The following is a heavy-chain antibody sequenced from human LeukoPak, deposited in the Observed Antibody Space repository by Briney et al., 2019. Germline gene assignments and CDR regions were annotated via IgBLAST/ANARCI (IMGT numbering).Heavy chain of an antibody. J-gene: IGHJ4*02. CDR2: ISYDGSNK. D-gene: IGHD3-9*01. CDR1: GFTFSSYG. Sequence: GGSLRLSCIGSGFTFSSYGIHWVRQAPGKGLEWVAVISYDGSNKYYADSVKGRFTISRDNSKNTLYLQMNSLRSEDTAVYYCARGGTYYDILTGYYYSDYWGQGTLVTVSS. V-gene: IGHV3-30*19. CDR3: ARGGTYYDILTGYYYSDY.